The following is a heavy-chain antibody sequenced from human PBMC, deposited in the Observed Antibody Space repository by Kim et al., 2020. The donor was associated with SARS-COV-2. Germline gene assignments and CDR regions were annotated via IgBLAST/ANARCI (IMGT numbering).Heavy chain of an antibody. J-gene: IGHJ3*02. Sequence: GESLKISCKGSGYSFTSYWIGWVRQMPGKGLEWMGIIFPGDTDTRYSPTFQGQVTIPPDKSIITAYLQCSSLKASVSAMYYCARPAPFGHNLDAFVIWGQGAIRSVYS. CDR3: ARPAPFGHNLDAFVI. CDR1: GYSFTSYW. V-gene: IGHV5-51*01. D-gene: IGHD1-20*01. CDR2: IFPGDTDT.